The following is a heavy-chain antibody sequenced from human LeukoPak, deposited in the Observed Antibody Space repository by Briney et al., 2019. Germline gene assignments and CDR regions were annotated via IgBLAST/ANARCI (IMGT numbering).Heavy chain of an antibody. Sequence: SETLSLTCTLSGGSFSSYYWTWIRQPPGKALEWIGDIYFTGTTNNNPSLKSRVTTSVDTSKKQFSLKLSSVTAADTAVYYCARGYTSGPWGMGLDVWGQGTTVTVSS. J-gene: IGHJ6*02. CDR1: GGSFSSYY. D-gene: IGHD6-19*01. V-gene: IGHV4-59*01. CDR3: ARGYTSGPWGMGLDV. CDR2: IYFTGTT.